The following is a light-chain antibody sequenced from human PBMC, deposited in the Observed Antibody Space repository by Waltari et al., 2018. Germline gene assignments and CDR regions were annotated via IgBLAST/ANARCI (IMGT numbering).Light chain of an antibody. Sequence: EIVLTQSQATLSLSPGERATLSCRASQSVSSYLAWYQQKPGQAPRLLIYEASNRATGIPVRFSGSGSGTDFTLTISSLEPEDFAVYYCQQRSNWPPITFGQGTRLEIK. CDR3: QQRSNWPPIT. CDR2: EAS. CDR1: QSVSSY. J-gene: IGKJ5*01. V-gene: IGKV3-11*01.